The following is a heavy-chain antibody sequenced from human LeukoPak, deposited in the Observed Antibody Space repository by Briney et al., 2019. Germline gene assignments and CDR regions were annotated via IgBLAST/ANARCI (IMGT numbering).Heavy chain of an antibody. D-gene: IGHD6-13*01. Sequence: SETLSLTCTVSGGSISSGSYYWRWIRQPAGKGLEWIGRIYTSGSTNYNPSLKSRVTISVDTSKNQFSLKLSSVTAADTAVYYCAREVFHLPAGIAAAGVYDAFDIWGQGTMVTVSS. CDR1: GGSISSGSYY. V-gene: IGHV4-61*02. J-gene: IGHJ3*02. CDR2: IYTSGST. CDR3: AREVFHLPAGIAAAGVYDAFDI.